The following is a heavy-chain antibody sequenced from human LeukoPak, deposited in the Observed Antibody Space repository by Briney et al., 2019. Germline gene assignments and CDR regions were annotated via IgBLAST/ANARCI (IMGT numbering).Heavy chain of an antibody. D-gene: IGHD3-9*01. Sequence: GGSLRLSCAASGFTFSSYGMHWVRQAPGKGLEWVAFIRYDGSNKYYADSVKGRFTISRDNSKNTLYLQMNSLRAEDTAVYYCAKALDILTGTPITDYWGQGTLVTVSS. CDR1: GFTFSSYG. J-gene: IGHJ4*02. V-gene: IGHV3-30*02. CDR2: IRYDGSNK. CDR3: AKALDILTGTPITDY.